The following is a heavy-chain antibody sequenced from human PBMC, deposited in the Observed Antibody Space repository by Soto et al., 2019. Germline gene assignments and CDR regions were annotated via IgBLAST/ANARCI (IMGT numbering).Heavy chain of an antibody. CDR2: IDPSDSYT. D-gene: IGHD6-6*01. Sequence: GESLKISCKGSGYSFTSYWISWVRQMPGKGLEWMGRIDPSDSYTNYSPSFQGHVTISADKSISTAYLQWSSLKASDTAIYYCARHLAARYYYYYSMDVWGQGATVTVSS. CDR1: GYSFTSYW. V-gene: IGHV5-10-1*01. J-gene: IGHJ6*02. CDR3: ARHLAARYYYYYSMDV.